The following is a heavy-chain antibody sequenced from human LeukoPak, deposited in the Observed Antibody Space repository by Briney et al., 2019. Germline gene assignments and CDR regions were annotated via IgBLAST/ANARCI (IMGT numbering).Heavy chain of an antibody. D-gene: IGHD5-18*01. CDR3: AREGGYSYGDAPLHFDN. CDR1: GGSFSGYY. Sequence: SETLSLTCAVYGGSFSGYYWSWIRQPAGKGLEWIGRIETSGSTNYNPSLKSRVTISVDTSKNRFSLKVSSVTAADTAVYYCAREGGYSYGDAPLHFDNWGQGTLVTVSS. J-gene: IGHJ4*02. V-gene: IGHV4-4*07. CDR2: IETSGST.